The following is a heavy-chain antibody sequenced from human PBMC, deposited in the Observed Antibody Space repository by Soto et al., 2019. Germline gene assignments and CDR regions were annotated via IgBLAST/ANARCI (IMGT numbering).Heavy chain of an antibody. CDR1: GFSLSNARMG. J-gene: IGHJ4*02. D-gene: IGHD3-16*02. CDR2: IFSNDEK. V-gene: IGHV2-26*01. CDR3: ARILRYDYVWGSYRRYYFDY. Sequence: QVTLKESGPVLVKPTETLTLTCTVSGFSLSNARMGVSWIRQPPGKALEWLAHIFSNDEKSYSTSLKSRLTISKDTSKSKVVLTMTTMDPVDTATYYCARILRYDYVWGSYRRYYFDYWGQGTLVTVSS.